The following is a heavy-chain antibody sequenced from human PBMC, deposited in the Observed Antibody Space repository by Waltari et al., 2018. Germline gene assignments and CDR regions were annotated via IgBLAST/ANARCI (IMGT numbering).Heavy chain of an antibody. V-gene: IGHV4-34*01. D-gene: IGHD4-4*01. J-gene: IGHJ6*03. CDR2: INHSGIT. CDR3: ARGLHSNYYYYMDV. Sequence: QVQLQQWGAGLLKPSETLSLTCAVYGWSFSGYSWSWIRPPPGKGLEWIGEINHSGITNYNPSLKSRVTISVDTSKNQFSLKLSSVTAADTAVYYCARGLHSNYYYYMDVWGKGTTVTVSS. CDR1: GWSFSGYS.